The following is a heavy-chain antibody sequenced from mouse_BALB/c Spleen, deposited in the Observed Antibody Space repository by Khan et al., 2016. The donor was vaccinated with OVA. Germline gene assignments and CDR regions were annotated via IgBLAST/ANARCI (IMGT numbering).Heavy chain of an antibody. CDR2: ISGDSNTI. V-gene: IGHV5-17*02. J-gene: IGHJ2*01. D-gene: IGHD1-1*01. CDR1: GFTFSSYG. CDR3: ATSYFYGYYFDY. Sequence: EVELVESGGDLVQPGGSRKLSCAASGFTFSSYGMHWVRQAPEKGLEWVAYISGDSNTIYYADTVKGRFTISRDTPRNTLFLQMTSLMSEDTAMYYCATSYFYGYYFDYWGPGTTLTVSS.